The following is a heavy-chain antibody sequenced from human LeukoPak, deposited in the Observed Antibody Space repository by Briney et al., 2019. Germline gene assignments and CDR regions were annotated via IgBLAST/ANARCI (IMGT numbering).Heavy chain of an antibody. CDR2: IKQDGSEK. Sequence: PGGSLRLSCAASGFIFSGYWMSWVRQAPGKGLKWVANIKQDGSEKYYVDSVKGRFTISRDSAKNSLYLQMNSLRAEDTAVYYCARVRYTSSWYYFDSWGQGTLVTVSS. CDR1: GFIFSGYW. V-gene: IGHV3-7*04. CDR3: ARVRYTSSWYYFDS. J-gene: IGHJ4*02. D-gene: IGHD6-13*01.